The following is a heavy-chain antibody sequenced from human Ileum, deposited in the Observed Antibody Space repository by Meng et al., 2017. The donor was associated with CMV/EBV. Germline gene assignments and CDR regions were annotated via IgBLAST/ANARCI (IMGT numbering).Heavy chain of an antibody. CDR3: VKMGPWIAANH. CDR2: ISFDGHNK. V-gene: IGHV3-30*04. Sequence: GESLKISCAASGFTFSSYSMHWVRQAPGKGLEWVAHISFDGHNKYYADSMKGRFTISRDNGKNSVYLQMNSLRAEDTGLYHCVKMGPWIAANHWGQGTLVTVSS. CDR1: GFTFSSYS. D-gene: IGHD6-25*01. J-gene: IGHJ5*02.